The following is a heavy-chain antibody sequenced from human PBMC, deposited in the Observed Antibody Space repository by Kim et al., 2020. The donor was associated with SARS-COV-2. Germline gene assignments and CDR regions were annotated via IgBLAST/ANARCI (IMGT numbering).Heavy chain of an antibody. CDR1: GGSVSSGSYY. CDR2: IYYSGST. J-gene: IGHJ4*02. CDR3: ARDRRQQPLDY. D-gene: IGHD6-13*01. Sequence: SETLSLTCTVSGGSVSSGSYYWSWIRQPPGKGLEWIGYIYYSGSTNYNPSLKSRVTISVDTSKNQFSLKLSSVTAADTAVYYCARDRRQQPLDYWGQGTL. V-gene: IGHV4-61*01.